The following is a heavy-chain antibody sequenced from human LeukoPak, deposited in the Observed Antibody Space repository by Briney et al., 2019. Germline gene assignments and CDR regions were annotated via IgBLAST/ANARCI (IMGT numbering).Heavy chain of an antibody. CDR3: ARGADFIRSGYYYGMDV. CDR2: IYYSGST. V-gene: IGHV4-31*03. CDR1: GGSISSGGYY. Sequence: SQALSLTCTVSGGSISSGGYYWSWIRQHPGKGLEWIGYIYYSGSTYHNPSLKSRVTISVDTSKNQFSLKLSSVTAADTAVYYCARGADFIRSGYYYGMDVWGQGTTVTVSS. J-gene: IGHJ6*02. D-gene: IGHD4-17*01.